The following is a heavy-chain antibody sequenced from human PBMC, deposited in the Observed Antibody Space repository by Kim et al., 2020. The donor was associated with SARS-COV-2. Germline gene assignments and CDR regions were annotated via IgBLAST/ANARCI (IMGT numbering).Heavy chain of an antibody. V-gene: IGHV7-4-1*02. D-gene: IGHD3-22*01. J-gene: IGHJ4*02. CDR3: ARELTMIERAFDY. Sequence: AQGFTGRFVFSLDTSVSTAYLQISSLKAEDTSVYYCARELTMIERAFDYWGQGTLVTVSS.